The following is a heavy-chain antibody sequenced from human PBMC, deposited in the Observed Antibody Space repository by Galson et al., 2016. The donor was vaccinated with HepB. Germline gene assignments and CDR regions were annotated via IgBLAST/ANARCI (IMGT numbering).Heavy chain of an antibody. CDR3: ARLPNSAYVTGWYGDY. CDR2: IYPGDSDT. D-gene: IGHD6-19*01. Sequence: QSGAEVTKPGESLKISCKGSGYSFSSYWIAWVRQMPGKGLEWMGIIYPGDSDTRYSPSFQGQVTIAGDKSISTAYLQWSSLKASDTAMYYCARLPNSAYVTGWYGDYWGQGTLVTVSS. J-gene: IGHJ4*02. V-gene: IGHV5-51*01. CDR1: GYSFSSYW.